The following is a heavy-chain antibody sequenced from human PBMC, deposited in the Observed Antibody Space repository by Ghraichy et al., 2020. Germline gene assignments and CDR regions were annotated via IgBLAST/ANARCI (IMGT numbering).Heavy chain of an antibody. J-gene: IGHJ4*02. V-gene: IGHV3-23*01. CDR2: ISGSGGST. Sequence: LSLTCAASGFTFSSYAMSWVRQAPGKGLEWVSAISGSGGSTYYADSVKGRFTISRDNSKNTLYLQMNSLRAEDTAVYYCAKDLLAKGPYYFDYWGQGTLVTVSS. CDR1: GFTFSSYA. CDR3: AKDLLAKGPYYFDY.